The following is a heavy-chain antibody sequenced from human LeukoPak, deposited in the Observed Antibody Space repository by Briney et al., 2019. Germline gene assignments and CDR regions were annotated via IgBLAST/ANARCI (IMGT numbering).Heavy chain of an antibody. CDR1: GYTFTGYY. CDR2: INPNSGGT. Sequence: GASVKVSCKASGYTFTGYYMHWVRQAPGRGLEWMGWINPNSGGTNYAQKFQGRVTMTRDTSISTAYMELSRLRSDDTAVYYCARVSRYCSSTSCRRDYWGQGTLVTVSS. D-gene: IGHD2-2*01. V-gene: IGHV1-2*02. J-gene: IGHJ4*02. CDR3: ARVSRYCSSTSCRRDY.